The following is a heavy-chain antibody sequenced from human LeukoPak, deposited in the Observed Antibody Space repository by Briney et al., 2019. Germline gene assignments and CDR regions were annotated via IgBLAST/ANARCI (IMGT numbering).Heavy chain of an antibody. CDR3: ARDRVAAAGTNWFDL. V-gene: IGHV3-7*03. Sequence: GGSLRLSCAASGFTFSSYWMSWVRQAPGKGLEWVANIKQDGSEKYYVDSVKGRFTISRDNAKNSLYLQMNSLRAEDTAVYYCARDRVAAAGTNWFDLWGQGTLVTVSS. J-gene: IGHJ5*02. CDR1: GFTFSSYW. D-gene: IGHD6-13*01. CDR2: IKQDGSEK.